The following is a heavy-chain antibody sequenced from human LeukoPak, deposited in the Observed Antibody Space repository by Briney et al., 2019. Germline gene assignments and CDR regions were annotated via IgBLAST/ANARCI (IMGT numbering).Heavy chain of an antibody. CDR2: IYYSGST. CDR3: ASAAAGTYYYYYYMDV. Sequence: SETLSLTCTVSGGSISSSSYYWGWIRQPPGKGLEWIGSIYYSGSTYYNPSLKSRVTISLGRSKNHFSLKVRSVTAADTAVYYCASAAAGTYYYYYYMDVWGKGTTVTVSS. V-gene: IGHV4-39*07. D-gene: IGHD6-13*01. CDR1: GGSISSSSYY. J-gene: IGHJ6*03.